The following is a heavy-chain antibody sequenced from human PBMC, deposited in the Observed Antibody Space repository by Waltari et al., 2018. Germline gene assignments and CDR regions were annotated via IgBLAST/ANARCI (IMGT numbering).Heavy chain of an antibody. Sequence: QGQLVESGGGVAQPGRSLRLSCAASGFTSSSYGLHWVRQSPGKGLEWVAVISYDGSNKYYADSVKGRFTISRDNSKNTLYLQMNSLRAEDTAVYYCAKGAYDFWSVHTYAFDIWGQGTMVTVSS. CDR2: ISYDGSNK. CDR3: AKGAYDFWSVHTYAFDI. CDR1: GFTSSSYG. J-gene: IGHJ3*02. D-gene: IGHD3-3*01. V-gene: IGHV3-30*18.